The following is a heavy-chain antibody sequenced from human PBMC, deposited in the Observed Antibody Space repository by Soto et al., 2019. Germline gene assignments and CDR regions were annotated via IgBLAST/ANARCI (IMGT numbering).Heavy chain of an antibody. V-gene: IGHV3-30-3*01. CDR1: GFTFSSYA. CDR3: ASGGDIVATSEHFDY. D-gene: IGHD5-12*01. Sequence: ESGGGVVQPGRSLRLSCAASGFTFSSYAMHWVRQAPGKGLEWVAVISYDGSNKYYADSVKGRFTISRDNSKNTLYLQMNSLRAEDTAVYYCASGGDIVATSEHFDYWGQGTLVTVSS. J-gene: IGHJ4*02. CDR2: ISYDGSNK.